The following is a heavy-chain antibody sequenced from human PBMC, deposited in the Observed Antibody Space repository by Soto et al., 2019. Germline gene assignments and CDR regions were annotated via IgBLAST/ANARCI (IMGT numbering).Heavy chain of an antibody. D-gene: IGHD3-3*01. V-gene: IGHV3-7*05. CDR1: GFTFISYW. CDR3: ARDESVWSGYYFKGYYYYGTDV. Sequence: GGSLRLSCAASGFTFISYWMSWFLQAPWKGLEWVANIKQDGSEKYYVDSVKGRFTISRDNAKNSLYLQMNSLRAEDTAVYYCARDESVWSGYYFKGYYYYGTDVWGQGTTVTVSS. J-gene: IGHJ6*02. CDR2: IKQDGSEK.